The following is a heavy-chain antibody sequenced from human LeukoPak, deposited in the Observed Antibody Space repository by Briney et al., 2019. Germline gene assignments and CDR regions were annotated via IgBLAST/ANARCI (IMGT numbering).Heavy chain of an antibody. J-gene: IGHJ4*02. Sequence: GGSLRLSCAASGFTFSSYEMNWVRQAPGKGLEWVSYISSSGSTIYYADSVKGRFTIARDNAKNSLYLQMNSLRAEDTAVYYCARFWYGSGSYPYYFDYWGQGTLVTVSS. V-gene: IGHV3-48*03. CDR1: GFTFSSYE. CDR3: ARFWYGSGSYPYYFDY. CDR2: ISSSGSTI. D-gene: IGHD3-10*01.